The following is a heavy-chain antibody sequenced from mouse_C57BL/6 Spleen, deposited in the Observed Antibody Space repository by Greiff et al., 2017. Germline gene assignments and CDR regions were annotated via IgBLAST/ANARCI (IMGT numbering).Heavy chain of an antibody. Sequence: QVQLQQSGAELVRPGASVTLSCKASGYTFTDYEMHWVKQTPVHGLEWIGAIDPETGGTAYNQKFKGKAILTADKSSSTAYMELRSLTSEDSAVYYCTRSVGATDWYFDVWGTGTTVTGSS. J-gene: IGHJ1*03. V-gene: IGHV1-15*01. CDR2: IDPETGGT. D-gene: IGHD4-1*02. CDR1: GYTFTDYE. CDR3: TRSVGATDWYFDV.